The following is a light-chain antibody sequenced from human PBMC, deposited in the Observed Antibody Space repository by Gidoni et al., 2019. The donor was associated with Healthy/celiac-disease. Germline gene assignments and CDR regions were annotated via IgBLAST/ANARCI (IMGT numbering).Light chain of an antibody. V-gene: IGKV1-5*01. J-gene: IGKJ1*01. CDR3: QQYNSYPWT. CDR2: DAS. Sequence: DIQITQSPSTLSASVGDRVTITCRASPSNSSWLAWYQQKPGKSPKLLNYDASSLESGVPSRFSGSGCGTEFTLTISSLQPDDFATYYCQQYNSYPWTFXXXTKVEIK. CDR1: PSNSSW.